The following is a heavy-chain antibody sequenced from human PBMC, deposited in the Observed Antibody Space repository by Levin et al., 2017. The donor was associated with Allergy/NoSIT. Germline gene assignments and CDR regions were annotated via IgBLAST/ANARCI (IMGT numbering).Heavy chain of an antibody. CDR3: THSRPPLRRSHFDY. J-gene: IGHJ4*02. CDR1: GFSLPSPGVG. V-gene: IGHV2-5*02. CDR2: IYWDEDK. Sequence: SGPTLVKPTQTLTLTCSYSGFSLPSPGVGVGWVRQSPGKALEWLALIYWDEDKRYSPSLRSRRPITMDTSKNQVFLRMTNMDPVDTATYYHTHSRPPLRRSHFDYWGQGTLVNVSS. D-gene: IGHD4-17*01.